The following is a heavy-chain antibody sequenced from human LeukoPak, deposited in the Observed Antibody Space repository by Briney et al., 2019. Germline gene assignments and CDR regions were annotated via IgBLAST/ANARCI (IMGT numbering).Heavy chain of an antibody. D-gene: IGHD3-3*01. CDR1: GGSISSYY. J-gene: IGHJ4*02. V-gene: IGHV4-59*01. Sequence: SETLSLTCTVSGGSISSYYWSWTRQPPGKGLEWIGYIYYSGSTNYNPSLKSRVTISVDTSKNQFSLKLSSVTAADTAVYYCARSLGYDFWSGWFYWGQGTLVTVSS. CDR2: IYYSGST. CDR3: ARSLGYDFWSGWFY.